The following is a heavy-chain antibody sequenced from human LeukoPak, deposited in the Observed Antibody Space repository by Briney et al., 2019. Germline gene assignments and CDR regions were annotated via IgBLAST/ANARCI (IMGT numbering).Heavy chain of an antibody. CDR2: INHSGST. J-gene: IGHJ4*02. Sequence: SETLSLTCAVYGGSFSGYYWSWIRQPPGKGLEWIGEINHSGSTNYNPSLKSRVTISVDTSKNQFSLKLSSVTAADTAVYYCARGISGSPFDSWGQGTLVTVSS. D-gene: IGHD3-10*01. CDR3: ARGISGSPFDS. CDR1: GGSFSGYY. V-gene: IGHV4-34*01.